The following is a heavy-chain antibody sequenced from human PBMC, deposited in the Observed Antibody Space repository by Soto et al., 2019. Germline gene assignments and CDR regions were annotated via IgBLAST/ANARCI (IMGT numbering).Heavy chain of an antibody. Sequence: EVQLLESGGGLVLPGGSLRLSCAASGFTFSSYAMSWVRQAPGKGLEWVSAIGGAATSTYFADSVKGRFTVSRDNSKNIFYLYMNSLRVADTALYYCAKGGKFADSWGQGTLVTVSS. V-gene: IGHV3-23*01. CDR1: GFTFSSYA. CDR2: IGGAATST. J-gene: IGHJ4*02. CDR3: AKGGKFADS.